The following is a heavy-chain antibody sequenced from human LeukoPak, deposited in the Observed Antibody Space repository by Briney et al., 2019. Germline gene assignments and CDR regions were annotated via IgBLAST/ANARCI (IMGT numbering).Heavy chain of an antibody. V-gene: IGHV3-23*01. CDR3: VKDQWLVPDTPDY. D-gene: IGHD6-19*01. Sequence: GVSLRLSCAASGFTFSSYAMSWVRQAPGKGLEWVSAISGSGGSTYYADSVKGRFTISRDNSKNTLYLQMNSLRAEDTAVYYCVKDQWLVPDTPDYWGQGTLVTVSS. CDR2: ISGSGGST. J-gene: IGHJ4*02. CDR1: GFTFSSYA.